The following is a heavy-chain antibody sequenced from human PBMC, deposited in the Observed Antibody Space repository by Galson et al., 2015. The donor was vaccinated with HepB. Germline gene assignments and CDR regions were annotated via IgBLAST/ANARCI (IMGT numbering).Heavy chain of an antibody. CDR1: GFTFSSYG. V-gene: IGHV3-30*18. CDR3: AKDERYCTNGVCYFYFDY. Sequence: SLRLSCAASGFTFSSYGMHWVRQAPGKGLEWVAVISYDGSNKYYADSVKGRFTISRDNSKNTLYLQMNSLRAEDTAVYYCAKDERYCTNGVCYFYFDYWGQGTLVTVSS. J-gene: IGHJ4*02. D-gene: IGHD2-8*01. CDR2: ISYDGSNK.